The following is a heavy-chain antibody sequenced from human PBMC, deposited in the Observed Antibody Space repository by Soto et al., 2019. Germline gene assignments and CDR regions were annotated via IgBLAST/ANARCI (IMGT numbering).Heavy chain of an antibody. CDR2: IYYSGST. V-gene: IGHV4-31*03. Sequence: SETLSLTCTVSGGSISSGGYYWSWIRQHPGKGLEWIGYIYYSGSTYYNPSLKSRVTISVDTSKNQFSLKLSSLRAEDTAVYYCVKDSRSSSPKYFFDNWGQGTLVTVSS. CDR1: GGSISSGGYY. D-gene: IGHD6-6*01. CDR3: VKDSRSSSPKYFFDN. J-gene: IGHJ4*02.